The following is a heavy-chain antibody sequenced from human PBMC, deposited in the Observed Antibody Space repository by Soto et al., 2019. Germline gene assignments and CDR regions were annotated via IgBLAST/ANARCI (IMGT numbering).Heavy chain of an antibody. CDR1: GFTFIGSA. V-gene: IGHV3-73*01. Sequence: TGGPMRLSSAASGFTFIGSARHWVSQASGKGLEWVGRIRSKANSYATAYAASVKGRFAISRDDSKNTAYLQMNSLKTEDTAVYYCTSSPSYYYDNSAFHYWSQGTLVTVPQ. CDR3: TSSPSYYYDNSAFHY. CDR2: IRSKANSYAT. D-gene: IGHD3-22*01. J-gene: IGHJ4*02.